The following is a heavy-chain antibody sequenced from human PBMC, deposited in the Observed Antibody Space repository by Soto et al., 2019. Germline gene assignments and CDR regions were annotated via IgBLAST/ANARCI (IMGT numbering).Heavy chain of an antibody. CDR1: GYSFTSHG. D-gene: IGHD3-3*01. J-gene: IGHJ6*02. V-gene: IGHV1-18*01. Sequence: ASVKVSCKASGYSFTSHGITWVRQAPGQGLEWMGWISNYNGNTNYAQKLQGRVTMTTDTSTSTAYMELRSLRSDDTAVYYCARAALRFPGDGMDVWGQGTTVTVSS. CDR2: ISNYNGNT. CDR3: ARAALRFPGDGMDV.